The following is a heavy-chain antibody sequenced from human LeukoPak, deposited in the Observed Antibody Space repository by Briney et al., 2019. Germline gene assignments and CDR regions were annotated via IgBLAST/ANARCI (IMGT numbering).Heavy chain of an antibody. V-gene: IGHV4-59*08. CDR3: ARLNTGIAAAGFKGGRLGPPGYFDY. CDR1: GGSISSYY. Sequence: SETLSLTCAVSGGSISSYYWSWIRQPPGKGLEWIGYIYYSGSTNYNPSLKSRVTISVDTSKNQFSLKLSSVTAADTAVYYCARLNTGIAAAGFKGGRLGPPGYFDYWGQGTLVTVSS. D-gene: IGHD6-13*01. J-gene: IGHJ4*02. CDR2: IYYSGST.